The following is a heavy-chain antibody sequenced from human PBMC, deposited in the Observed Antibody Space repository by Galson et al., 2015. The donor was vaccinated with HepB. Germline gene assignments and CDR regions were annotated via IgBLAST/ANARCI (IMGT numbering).Heavy chain of an antibody. V-gene: IGHV3-30*04. CDR1: GFTFSSYA. Sequence: SLRLSCAASGFTFSSYAMHWVRQAPGKGLEWVAVISYDGSNKYYADSVKGRFTISRDNSKNTLYLQMNSLRAEDTAVYYCARDRGRGIAAAGTLNFDYWGQGTLVTVSS. J-gene: IGHJ4*02. CDR3: ARDRGRGIAAAGTLNFDY. D-gene: IGHD6-13*01. CDR2: ISYDGSNK.